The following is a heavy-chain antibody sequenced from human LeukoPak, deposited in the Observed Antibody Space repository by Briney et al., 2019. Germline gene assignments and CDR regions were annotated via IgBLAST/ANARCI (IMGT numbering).Heavy chain of an antibody. CDR1: GYSFTSYW. D-gene: IGHD3-10*01. Sequence: GESLKISCKGSGYSFTSYWIGWVRQMPGKGLEWMGIIYPGDSDTRYSPSFQGQVTISADKSISTAYLQWSSLRSEDTAVYYCARGRTIRRYYGSGSYGYWGQGTLVTVSS. V-gene: IGHV5-51*01. J-gene: IGHJ4*02. CDR2: IYPGDSDT. CDR3: ARGRTIRRYYGSGSYGY.